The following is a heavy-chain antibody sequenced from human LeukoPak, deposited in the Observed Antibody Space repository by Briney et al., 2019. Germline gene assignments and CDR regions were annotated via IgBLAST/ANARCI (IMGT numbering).Heavy chain of an antibody. CDR2: ITSNGGTT. D-gene: IGHD4-23*01. CDR1: GFTFSSYG. J-gene: IGHJ4*02. V-gene: IGHV3-64*01. CDR3: ARALRWASDY. Sequence: GGSLRLSCATSGFTFSSYGMVWVRQAPGKGLEYVSGITSNGGTTYYGNTVKGRFTTSRDNSKDTLYLQMGSLRSEDMAVYYCARALRWASDYWGQGTLVTVAS.